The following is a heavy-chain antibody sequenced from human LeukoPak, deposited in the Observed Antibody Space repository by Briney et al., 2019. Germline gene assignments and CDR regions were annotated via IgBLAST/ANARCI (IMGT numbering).Heavy chain of an antibody. CDR2: INCKDGGT. D-gene: IGHD6-19*01. J-gene: IGHJ4*02. CDR1: GYTFTGYY. CDR3: ARGAVCDS. Sequence: GASVRVSCKASGYTFTGYYIHWIRQAPGQGLEWMGRINCKDGGTNYTQKFQGRVAMTRDTSINTAYLELSSLISDDTAVYYCARGAVCDSWGQGTLIVVSS. V-gene: IGHV1-2*06.